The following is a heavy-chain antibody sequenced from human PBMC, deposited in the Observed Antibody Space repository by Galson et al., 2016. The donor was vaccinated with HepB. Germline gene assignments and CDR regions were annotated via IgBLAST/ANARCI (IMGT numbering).Heavy chain of an antibody. J-gene: IGHJ3*02. Sequence: SVKVSCKASRGTFNSYAISWVRQAPGEGLEWVGGIVSMVDVVNYAQKFQGRVTITADKSTSTTYAELSSLRSEDTAVYYCARGRLVRNAFDILGQGTMVPVSS. CDR1: RGTFNSYA. CDR2: IVSMVDVV. CDR3: ARGRLVRNAFDI. V-gene: IGHV1-69*10. D-gene: IGHD6-6*01.